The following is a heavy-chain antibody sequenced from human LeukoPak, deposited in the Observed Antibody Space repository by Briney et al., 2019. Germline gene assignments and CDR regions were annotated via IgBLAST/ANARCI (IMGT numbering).Heavy chain of an antibody. V-gene: IGHV3-48*03. J-gene: IGHJ5*02. D-gene: IGHD7-27*01. CDR3: ARTGLGKGVWFDP. CDR2: ISSSGSTI. CDR1: GFTFNSYE. Sequence: GGSLRLSCAASGFTFNSYEMNWVRQAPGKGLEWVSYISSSGSTIYYADSVKGRFTISRDNAKNSLYLQMNSLRAEDTAVYYCARTGLGKGVWFDPWGQGTLVTVSS.